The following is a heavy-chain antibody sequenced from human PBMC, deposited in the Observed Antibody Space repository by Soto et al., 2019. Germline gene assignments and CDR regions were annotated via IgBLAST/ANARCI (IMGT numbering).Heavy chain of an antibody. CDR1: GFTFSDYF. CDR3: ARNSDVAAPDS. J-gene: IGHJ4*02. CDR2: SRSKARSYTT. V-gene: IGHV3-72*01. Sequence: GGSLRLYCAASGFTFSDYFMDWVRQAPGKGLEWVGRSRSKARSYTTEYAASVRGRFTISRDDSKNSLYLQMNSLKTEDTAVYYCARNSDVAAPDSWGQGTLVTVSS. D-gene: IGHD2-15*01.